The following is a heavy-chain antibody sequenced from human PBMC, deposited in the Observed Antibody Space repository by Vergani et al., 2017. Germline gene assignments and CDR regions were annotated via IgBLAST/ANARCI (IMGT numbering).Heavy chain of an antibody. CDR2: IYHSGST. V-gene: IGHV4-38-2*02. Sequence: QVQLQESGPGLVKPSETLSLTCTVSGYSISSGYYWGWIRQPPGKGLEWIGSIYHSGSTYYNPSLKSRVTISVDTSKNQFSLKLSSVTAADTAVYYCAREGPVWFGELXDDYWGQGTLVTVSS. D-gene: IGHD3-10*01. CDR1: GYSISSGYY. J-gene: IGHJ4*02. CDR3: AREGPVWFGELXDDY.